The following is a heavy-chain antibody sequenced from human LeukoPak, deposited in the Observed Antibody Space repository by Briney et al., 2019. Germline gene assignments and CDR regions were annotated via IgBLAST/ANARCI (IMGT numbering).Heavy chain of an antibody. J-gene: IGHJ4*02. CDR3: ARDRGGGYFDY. CDR1: TFTISNYW. D-gene: IGHD3-16*01. CDR2: KKKDGSEE. Sequence: TGGSLRLSCVASTFTISNYWMSWVRQAPGKGLEWVANKKKDGSEEYYVDSVKGRFIISRGNAKNSLYLQMNSLRAEDTAVYYCARDRGGGYFDYWGQGTLVTVSS. V-gene: IGHV3-7*04.